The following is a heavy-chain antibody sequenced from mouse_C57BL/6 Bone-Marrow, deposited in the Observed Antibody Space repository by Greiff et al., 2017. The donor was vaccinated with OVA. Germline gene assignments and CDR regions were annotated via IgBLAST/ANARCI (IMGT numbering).Heavy chain of an antibody. CDR3: ARETTVVLFDY. Sequence: QVQLQQPGAELVKPGASVKMSCKASGYTFTSYWITWVKQRPGQGLEWIGNINPSNGGTNYNEKFKSKATLTVDKSSSTAYMQLSSLPSEDSAVYYCARETTVVLFDYWGQGTTLTVSS. CDR1: GYTFTSYW. V-gene: IGHV1-53*01. J-gene: IGHJ2*01. D-gene: IGHD1-1*01. CDR2: INPSNGGT.